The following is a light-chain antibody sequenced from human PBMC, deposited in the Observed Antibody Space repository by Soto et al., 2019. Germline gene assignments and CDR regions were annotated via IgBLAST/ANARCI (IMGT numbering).Light chain of an antibody. Sequence: QSVLTQPPSVSGAPGQRVSISCSGSSSNIGAGFDVHWYQQFPGAAPKLLIYSDVNRPSGVPYRFSGSKSGTSAFLAITGLRSEDEANYYCAAWDDSLSGPVFGGGTKLTVL. CDR2: SDV. V-gene: IGLV1-40*01. CDR3: AAWDDSLSGPV. J-gene: IGLJ2*01. CDR1: SSNIGAGFD.